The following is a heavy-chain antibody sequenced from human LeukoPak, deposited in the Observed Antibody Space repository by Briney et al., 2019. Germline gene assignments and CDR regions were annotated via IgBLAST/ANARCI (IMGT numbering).Heavy chain of an antibody. Sequence: PSETLSLTCVVSGGSITSSNWWSWVRQPPGKGLEWIGEIFHSGGTNYNPSLKSRVSISVDKSKTQFSLKLSSVTAADTAVYYCARAPIVGAIGESAFDIWGQGTMVTVSS. CDR2: IFHSGGT. CDR3: ARAPIVGAIGESAFDI. CDR1: GGSITSSNW. D-gene: IGHD1-26*01. J-gene: IGHJ3*02. V-gene: IGHV4-4*02.